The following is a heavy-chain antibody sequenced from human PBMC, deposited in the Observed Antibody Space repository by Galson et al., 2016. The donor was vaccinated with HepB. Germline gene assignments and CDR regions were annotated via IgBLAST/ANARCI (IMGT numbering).Heavy chain of an antibody. D-gene: IGHD3-9*01. CDR3: ARVLYHNIMTGYSMLYHFYGMDV. CDR1: GDSVSSNNST. CDR2: TYYRSKWYN. V-gene: IGHV6-1*01. J-gene: IGHJ6*02. Sequence: CAISGDSVSSNNSTWNWIRQSPSRGLEWLGRTYYRSKWYNDYAESVKSRITINPDTSKNQFSLQLNSVTPEDSAVYFCARVLYHNIMTGYSMLYHFYGMDVRGQGTTVTVSS.